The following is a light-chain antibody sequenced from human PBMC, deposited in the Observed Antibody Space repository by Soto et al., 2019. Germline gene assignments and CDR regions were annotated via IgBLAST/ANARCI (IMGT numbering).Light chain of an antibody. Sequence: DVVMTQSPLFLPVTLGQPASISCRSSEGLVFSDGNTYLSWLQQRPGQSPRRLIYKVSNRGSGVPDSFSGSGSGTDFTLKISRVEAEDVGLYYCVQGTHWPRTFGQGTKVEIK. J-gene: IGKJ1*01. V-gene: IGKV2-30*01. CDR3: VQGTHWPRT. CDR1: EGLVFSDGNTY. CDR2: KVS.